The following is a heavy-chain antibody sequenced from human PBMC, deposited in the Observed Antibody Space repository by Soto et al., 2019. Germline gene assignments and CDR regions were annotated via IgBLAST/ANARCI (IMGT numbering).Heavy chain of an antibody. D-gene: IGHD4-17*01. CDR1: GGTFSTST. CDR2: TIPLLNVA. Sequence: ASVKVSCKASGGTFSTSTFTWVRQAPGQGLEWMGRTIPLLNVADYAQDFQGRLTITADKSTSTTYMELTSLTSKDTAVYYCAVAEFSVTKYYYYGMDVCGQGTTVTVSS. J-gene: IGHJ6*02. CDR3: AVAEFSVTKYYYYGMDV. V-gene: IGHV1-69*02.